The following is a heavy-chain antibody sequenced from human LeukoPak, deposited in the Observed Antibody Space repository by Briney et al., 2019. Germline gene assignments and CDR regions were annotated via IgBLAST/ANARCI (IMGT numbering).Heavy chain of an antibody. CDR3: ARRSQSKGGNYNWFDP. D-gene: IGHD4-23*01. Sequence: SVKVSYKASGGTCSSYAISWVRQAPGQGLEWMGGIIPIFGTANYAQKFQGRVTITADESTSTAYMELSSLRSEDTAVYYCARRSQSKGGNYNWFDPWGQGTLVTVSS. J-gene: IGHJ5*02. V-gene: IGHV1-69*13. CDR2: IIPIFGTA. CDR1: GGTCSSYA.